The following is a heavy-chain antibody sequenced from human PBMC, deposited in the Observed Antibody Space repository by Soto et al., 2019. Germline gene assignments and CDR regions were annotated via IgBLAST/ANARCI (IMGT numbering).Heavy chain of an antibody. V-gene: IGHV4-59*01. J-gene: IGHJ4*02. Sequence: QVQLQESGPRLVKPSETLSLTCTVSGGSISNYYWSWIRQPPGKGLEWIGYIYYSGSTNYNPSLKSRVTISVDTSKSQFSLMLSSVTATDTGVYYCARFVDYWGQGTLVTVSS. CDR2: IYYSGST. CDR1: GGSISNYY. CDR3: ARFVDY.